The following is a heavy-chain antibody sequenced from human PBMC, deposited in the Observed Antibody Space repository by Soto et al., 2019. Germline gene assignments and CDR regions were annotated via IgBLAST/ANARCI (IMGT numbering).Heavy chain of an antibody. CDR2: IKTDGYAA. V-gene: IGHV3-74*01. CDR1: GFMFESHW. CDR3: VRESGVAADC. Sequence: VESGGVLVQPGGSLRLSCVASGFMFESHWMHWVRQAPGEGLVWVSRIKTDGYAAAYADSVKGRFTISRDNTKNTVYLQMNSLRAEDTAVYFCVRESGVAADCWGQGALVTVSS. J-gene: IGHJ4*02. D-gene: IGHD6-19*01.